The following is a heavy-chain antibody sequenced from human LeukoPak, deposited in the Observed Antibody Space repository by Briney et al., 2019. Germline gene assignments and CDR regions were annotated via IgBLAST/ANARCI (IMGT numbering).Heavy chain of an antibody. V-gene: IGHV1-24*01. D-gene: IGHD4-17*01. Sequence: ASVKVSCKVSGYTLTELSMHWVRQAPGKGLEWMGGFDPEDGETIYAQKFQGRVTMTRDTSISTAYMELSRLRSDDTAVYYCAREYHGDYYFDYWGQGTLVTVSS. CDR1: GYTLTELS. CDR3: AREYHGDYYFDY. CDR2: FDPEDGET. J-gene: IGHJ4*02.